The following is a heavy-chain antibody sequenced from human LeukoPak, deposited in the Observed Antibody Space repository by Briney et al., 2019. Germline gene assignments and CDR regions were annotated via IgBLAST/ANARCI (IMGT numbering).Heavy chain of an antibody. V-gene: IGHV3-66*01. Sequence: PGGSLRLSCAASGFTVSSNYMSWVRQAPGKGLEWVSVIYSGGSTYYTATVKCRFTISIDNSKNTLYLQMNSLRAEDTAVYYCARDDAFDIWGQGTMVTVSS. CDR1: GFTVSSNY. J-gene: IGHJ3*02. CDR2: IYSGGST. CDR3: ARDDAFDI.